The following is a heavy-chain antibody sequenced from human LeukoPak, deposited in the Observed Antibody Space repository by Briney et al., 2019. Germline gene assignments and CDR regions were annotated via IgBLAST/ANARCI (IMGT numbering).Heavy chain of an antibody. Sequence: SETLSLTCTVSGGSISSSSYYWGWIRQPPGKGLEWIAYIYDNGSPNYNPSLKSRVTITIDTSKNQFSLKLSSVTAADTAIYYCARGVGATYFDYWGQGTLVAVSS. D-gene: IGHD1-26*01. CDR1: GGSISSSSYY. CDR2: IYDNGSP. V-gene: IGHV4-61*05. CDR3: ARGVGATYFDY. J-gene: IGHJ4*02.